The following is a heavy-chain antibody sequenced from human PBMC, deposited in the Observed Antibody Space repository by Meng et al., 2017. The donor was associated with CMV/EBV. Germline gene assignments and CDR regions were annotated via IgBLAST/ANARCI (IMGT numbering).Heavy chain of an antibody. Sequence: GESLKISCAAPGFTFSSYGMHWVRQAPGKGLEWVAFIRYDGSNKYYADSVKGRFTISRDNSKNTLYLQMNSLRAEDTAVYYCAKQLVYYYYGMDVWGQGTTVTVSS. CDR3: AKQLVYYYYGMDV. CDR2: IRYDGSNK. D-gene: IGHD6-13*01. V-gene: IGHV3-30*02. J-gene: IGHJ6*02. CDR1: GFTFSSYG.